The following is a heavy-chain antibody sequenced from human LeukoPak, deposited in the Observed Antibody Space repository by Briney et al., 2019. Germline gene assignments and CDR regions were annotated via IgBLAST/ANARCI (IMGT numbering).Heavy chain of an antibody. V-gene: IGHV3-30*02. Sequence: GGSLRLSCAASGFTFSSYAMHWVRQAPGKGLEWVTFIRYGGSNKYYADSVKGRFTISRDKSKNTLYLQMNSLRAEDMAVYYCAKGSKEVLFTRDHYMDVWGKGTAVTISS. CDR2: IRYGGSNK. J-gene: IGHJ6*03. D-gene: IGHD3-16*01. CDR3: AKGSKEVLFTRDHYMDV. CDR1: GFTFSSYA.